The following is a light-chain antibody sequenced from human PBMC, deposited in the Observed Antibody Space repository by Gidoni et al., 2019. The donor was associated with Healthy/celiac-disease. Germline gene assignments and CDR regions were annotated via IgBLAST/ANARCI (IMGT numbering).Light chain of an antibody. V-gene: IGLV3-1*01. CDR2: QDS. J-gene: IGLJ2*01. CDR1: KLGDKY. Sequence: SYELTPPPSVSVSPGQTASIPCSGDKLGDKYACWYQQKPGQSPVLVIYQDSKRPSGIPERFSGSNSGNTATLTISGTQAMDEADYYCQAWDSSIYVVFGGGTKLTVL. CDR3: QAWDSSIYVV.